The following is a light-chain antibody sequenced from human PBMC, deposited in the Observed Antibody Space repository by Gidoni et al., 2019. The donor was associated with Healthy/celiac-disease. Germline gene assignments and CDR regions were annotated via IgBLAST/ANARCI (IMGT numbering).Light chain of an antibody. V-gene: IGKV1-33*01. Sequence: DIQMTQSPSSMSASVGDRVTITCQASQDISNYLNWYQQKPGQAPKLLIYEASNLETGVQSRFSGSGSGTDFTFTISSLQPEEMATYYCQQYDNLRVTFGGGTKVEIK. CDR3: QQYDNLRVT. CDR2: EAS. CDR1: QDISNY. J-gene: IGKJ4*01.